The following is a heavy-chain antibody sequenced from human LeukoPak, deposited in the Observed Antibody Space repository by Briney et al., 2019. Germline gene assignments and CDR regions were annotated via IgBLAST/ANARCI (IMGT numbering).Heavy chain of an antibody. CDR2: IFNGGRT. V-gene: IGHV4-59*01. CDR3: TGRQHIVAVTATRGSFDK. CDR1: GGSINSYY. J-gene: IGHJ3*02. Sequence: SETLSLTCTVSGGSINSYYWSWIRQPPGKGLEWIGYIFNGGRTNYNPSLRSRVTMSLDTSKNQFPLKLTSLTAADTAVYYCTGRQHIVAVTATRGSFDKWGQGTMVTVSS. D-gene: IGHD2-21*02.